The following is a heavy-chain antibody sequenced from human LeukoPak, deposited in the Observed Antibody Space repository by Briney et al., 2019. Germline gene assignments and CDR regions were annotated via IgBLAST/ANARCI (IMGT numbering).Heavy chain of an antibody. J-gene: IGHJ4*02. V-gene: IGHV1-46*01. CDR3: ARDAEGGAIDY. Sequence: ASVKVSCKASGYTFTSYYIHWVRQAPGQGLEWMGIVNPSGGSTSYAQKFQGRVTMTRDMSTSTVYMELSSLRSEDTAVYYCARDAEGGAIDYWGQGTLVTVSS. CDR2: VNPSGGST. CDR1: GYTFTSYY.